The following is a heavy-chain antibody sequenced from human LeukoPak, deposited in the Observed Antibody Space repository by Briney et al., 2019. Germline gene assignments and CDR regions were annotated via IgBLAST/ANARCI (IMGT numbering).Heavy chain of an antibody. CDR1: GYTFTGYY. Sequence: ASVKVSCKASGYTFTGYYMHWVRQAPGQGLEWMGWINPNSGGTNYAQKFQGRVTMTRDTSISTAYMELSRLRSDDTAVYYCARDHSSGWYGDDWGQGTLVTVSS. J-gene: IGHJ4*02. CDR2: INPNSGGT. V-gene: IGHV1-2*02. D-gene: IGHD6-19*01. CDR3: ARDHSSGWYGDD.